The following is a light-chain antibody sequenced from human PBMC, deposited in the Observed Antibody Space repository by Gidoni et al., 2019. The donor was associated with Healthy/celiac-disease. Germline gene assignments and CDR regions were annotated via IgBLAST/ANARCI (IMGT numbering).Light chain of an antibody. CDR1: KLGDKY. CDR3: QAWDSSTVV. CDR2: QDS. Sequence: QPPSVSVSPGQTASITCSGDKLGDKYACWYQQKPGQSPVLVIYQDSKRPSGIPERFSGSNSGNTATLTISGTQAMDEADYYCQAWDSSTVVFGGGTKLTVL. J-gene: IGLJ2*01. V-gene: IGLV3-1*01.